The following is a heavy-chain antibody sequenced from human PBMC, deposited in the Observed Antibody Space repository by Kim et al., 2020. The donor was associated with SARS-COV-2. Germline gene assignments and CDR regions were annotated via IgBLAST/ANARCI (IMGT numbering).Heavy chain of an antibody. Sequence: SVKVSCKASGGTFSSYAISWVRQAPGQGLEWMGGIIPIFGTANYAQKFQGRVTITADKSTSTAYMELSSLRSEDTAVYYCARVGYSSSWYSYYYYGMDVWGQGTTVTVSS. V-gene: IGHV1-69*06. CDR2: IIPIFGTA. CDR3: ARVGYSSSWYSYYYYGMDV. D-gene: IGHD6-13*01. CDR1: GGTFSSYA. J-gene: IGHJ6*02.